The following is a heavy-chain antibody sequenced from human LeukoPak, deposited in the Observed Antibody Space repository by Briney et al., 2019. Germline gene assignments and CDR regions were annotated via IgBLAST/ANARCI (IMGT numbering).Heavy chain of an antibody. V-gene: IGHV4-34*01. CDR1: GGSFSGYY. Sequence: SETLSLTCAVYGGSFSGYYWSWIRQPPGKGLEWIGEINHSGSTNYNPSLKSRVTISVDTSKNQFSLKPSSVTAADTAVYYCARLEYSSSHNWFDPWGQGTLVTVSS. D-gene: IGHD6-6*01. CDR3: ARLEYSSSHNWFDP. J-gene: IGHJ5*02. CDR2: INHSGST.